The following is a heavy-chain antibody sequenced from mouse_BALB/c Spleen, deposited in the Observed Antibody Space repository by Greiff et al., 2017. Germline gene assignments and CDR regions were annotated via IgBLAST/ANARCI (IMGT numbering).Heavy chain of an antibody. CDR2: INPGSGGT. Sequence: VQLQESGAELVRPGTSVKVSCKASGYAFTNYLIEWVKQRPGQGLEWIGVINPGSGGTNYNEKFKGKATLTADKSSSTAYMQLSSLTSDDSAVYFCAREGTTAPFDYWGQGTTLTVSS. J-gene: IGHJ2*01. CDR3: AREGTTAPFDY. V-gene: IGHV1-54*01. D-gene: IGHD1-2*01. CDR1: GYAFTNYL.